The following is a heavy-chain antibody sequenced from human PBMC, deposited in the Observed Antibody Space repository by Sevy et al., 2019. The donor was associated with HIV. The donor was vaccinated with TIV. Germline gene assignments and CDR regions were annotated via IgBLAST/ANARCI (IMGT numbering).Heavy chain of an antibody. CDR2: IKQDGSEK. D-gene: IGHD5-12*01. CDR1: GFTFSRYW. Sequence: GGSLRLSCAASGFTFSRYWMSWVRQAPGKGLEWVANIKQDGSEKYYVDSVKGRFTIPRDNAKKSLFLQMNSLRAEDTAVYYCARERDDSSGFGMDVWGQGTTVTVSS. V-gene: IGHV3-7*01. J-gene: IGHJ6*02. CDR3: ARERDDSSGFGMDV.